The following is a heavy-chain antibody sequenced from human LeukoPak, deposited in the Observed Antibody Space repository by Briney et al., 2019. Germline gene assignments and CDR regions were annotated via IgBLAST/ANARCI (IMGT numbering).Heavy chain of an antibody. CDR3: ARDWNGSGSYYMDV. V-gene: IGHV1-2*02. CDR2: INPNRGGT. D-gene: IGHD3-10*01. J-gene: IGHJ6*03. CDR1: GYTFTRYY. Sequence: ASVKVSCKDSGYTFTRYYMHWVRQAPGQGLEWMGWINPNRGGTNYAQKFQGRVTMTRDTSISTAYMELSRLRSDDTAVYYCARDWNGSGSYYMDVWGKGTTVTISS.